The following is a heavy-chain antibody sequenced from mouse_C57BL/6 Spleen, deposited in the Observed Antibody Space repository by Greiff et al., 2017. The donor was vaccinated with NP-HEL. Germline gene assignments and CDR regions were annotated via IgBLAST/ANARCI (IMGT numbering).Heavy chain of an antibody. V-gene: IGHV1-22*01. D-gene: IGHD2-4*01. CDR3: AIGSYDYDDYYAMDD. CDR1: GYTFTDYN. Sequence: VQLQQSGPELVKPGASVKMSCKASGYTFTDYNMHWVKQSHGKSLEWFGYINPNNGGPSYNQKFKGKATLTVNKSSSTDYMELRRLTSVDSAVYYWAIGSYDYDDYYAMDDWGQGTSVTVSS. CDR2: INPNNGGP. J-gene: IGHJ4*01.